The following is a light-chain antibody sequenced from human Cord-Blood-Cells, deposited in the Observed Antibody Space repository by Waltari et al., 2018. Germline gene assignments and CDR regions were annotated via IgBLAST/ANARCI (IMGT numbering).Light chain of an antibody. CDR2: AAS. CDR1: KSISSY. Sequence: DIQMTQSPSSLSPSVGTRVTITGRASKSISSYLNWYQQKPGKAPKLLIYAASSLQSEVPSRFSGSGSVTDFTLTISSLQPEDFATYYCQQSYSTPLTFGGGTKVEIK. CDR3: QQSYSTPLT. V-gene: IGKV1-39*01. J-gene: IGKJ4*01.